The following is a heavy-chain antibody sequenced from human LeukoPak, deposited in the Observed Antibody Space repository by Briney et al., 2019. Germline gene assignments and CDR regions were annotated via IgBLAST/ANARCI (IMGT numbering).Heavy chain of an antibody. Sequence: ASVKVSCKASGYTFTGYYMHWMRQAPGQGLEWMGWINPNSGGTNYAQKFQGRVTMTRDTSISTAYMELSRLRSDDTAVYYCATYDYYDSSGYDYWGQGTLVTVSS. CDR3: ATYDYYDSSGYDY. CDR1: GYTFTGYY. J-gene: IGHJ4*02. D-gene: IGHD3-22*01. CDR2: INPNSGGT. V-gene: IGHV1-2*02.